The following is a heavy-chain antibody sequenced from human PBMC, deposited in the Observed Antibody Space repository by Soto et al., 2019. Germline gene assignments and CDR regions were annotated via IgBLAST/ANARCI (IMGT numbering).Heavy chain of an antibody. CDR2: ISGSGSNT. V-gene: IGHV3-23*01. CDR3: AKAISRTKPTGPNNWRDVEDYFDY. Sequence: EVQLLESGGGLVQPGGSLRLSCAASGFTFSNYAMSWVRQAPGKGLEWVSAISGSGSNTYYADSVKDRFTISRDNSQTTLYLPMNRLRAEDTAVYSCAKAISRTKPTGPNNWRDVEDYFDYWGQGTLVTVSS. J-gene: IGHJ4*02. D-gene: IGHD1-1*01. CDR1: GFTFSNYA.